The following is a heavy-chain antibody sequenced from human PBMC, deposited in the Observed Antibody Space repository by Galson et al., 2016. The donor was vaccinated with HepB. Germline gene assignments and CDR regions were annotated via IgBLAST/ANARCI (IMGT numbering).Heavy chain of an antibody. CDR1: GFTFSSYG. J-gene: IGHJ6*02. D-gene: IGHD6-13*01. CDR2: IWYDGSNK. CDR3: ARDLYSSSWYGYYYGMDV. V-gene: IGHV3-33*01. Sequence: SLRLSCAASGFTFSSYGMHWVRQAPGKGLEWVAVIWYDGSNKYYADSVKGRFTISRDNSKNTLYLQMNSLRAEDTAVYYCARDLYSSSWYGYYYGMDVWGQGTTVTVSS.